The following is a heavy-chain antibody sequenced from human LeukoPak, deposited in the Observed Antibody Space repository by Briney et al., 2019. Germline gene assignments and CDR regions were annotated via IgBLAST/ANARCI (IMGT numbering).Heavy chain of an antibody. V-gene: IGHV3-23*01. Sequence: PGGSLRLSCAASGFTFSSYAMSWVRQAPGKGPEGVSAISGNGDITYYTDSVKGRFTISRDKSKNTLYLQMNSLRAEDTAVYYCAKVTGGDMITYGGLDYWGQGTLVTVSS. D-gene: IGHD3-16*01. J-gene: IGHJ4*02. CDR1: GFTFSSYA. CDR3: AKVTGGDMITYGGLDY. CDR2: ISGNGDIT.